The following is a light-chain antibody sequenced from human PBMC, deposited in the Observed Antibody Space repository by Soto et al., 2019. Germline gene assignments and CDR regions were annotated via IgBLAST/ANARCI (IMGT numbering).Light chain of an antibody. J-gene: IGLJ3*02. V-gene: IGLV2-14*01. CDR3: SSYTSSSTPLWV. Sequence: QSALTQPASVSGSPGLSITMSCTGTSSDVGGYNYVSWYQQHPGKAPKLMIYDVSNRPSGVSNRFSGSKSGNTASLTISGLQAEDEADYYCSSYTSSSTPLWVFGGGTKLTVL. CDR1: SSDVGGYNY. CDR2: DVS.